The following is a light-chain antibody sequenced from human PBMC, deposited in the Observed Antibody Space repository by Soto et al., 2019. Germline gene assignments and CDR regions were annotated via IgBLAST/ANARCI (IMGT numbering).Light chain of an antibody. CDR2: SNN. V-gene: IGLV1-47*02. J-gene: IGLJ3*02. CDR3: AGWYDGLSGWV. Sequence: QSALTQPPSASGTPGQRVTISCSGSSSNMGTSYVYWYQQLPGTAPKLLIYSNNQRPSGVPDRFSGSKSGTSASLAISGLRSDEEADYYCAGWYDGLSGWVFGGGTKVTVL. CDR1: SSNMGTSY.